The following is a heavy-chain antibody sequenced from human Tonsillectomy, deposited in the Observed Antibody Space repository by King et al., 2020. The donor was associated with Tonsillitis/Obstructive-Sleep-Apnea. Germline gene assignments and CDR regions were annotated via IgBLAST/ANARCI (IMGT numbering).Heavy chain of an antibody. CDR3: AHRRDHKRAFDY. CDR2: IYWDDAK. D-gene: IGHD1-14*01. V-gene: IGHV2-5*02. CDR1: GFSLSTSGVG. Sequence: TLKESGPTLVKPTQTLTLTCTFSGFSLSTSGVGVGWIRQPPGKALEWLALIYWDDAKRYSSSLKNRLTITKDTSKNQVILTMTNMDPVDTAAYYCAHRRDHKRAFDYWGQGTLVTVSS. J-gene: IGHJ4*02.